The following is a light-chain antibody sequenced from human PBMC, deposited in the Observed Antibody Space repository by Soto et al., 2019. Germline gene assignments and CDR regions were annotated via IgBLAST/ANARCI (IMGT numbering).Light chain of an antibody. CDR2: WAS. CDR3: QQYYSTPSPT. Sequence: IVMTQSPDSLAVSLGERATINCKSSQSVLFSSNNKDYLAWYQQKPGQPPKLLISWASTRESGVPDRFSGSGSGTDFTLTISSLQAEDVAVYSCQQYYSTPSPTFGGGTKVEIK. CDR1: QSVLFSSNNKDY. V-gene: IGKV4-1*01. J-gene: IGKJ4*01.